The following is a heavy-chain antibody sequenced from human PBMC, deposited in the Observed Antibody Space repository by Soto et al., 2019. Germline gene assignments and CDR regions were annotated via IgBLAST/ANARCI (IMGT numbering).Heavy chain of an antibody. D-gene: IGHD5-12*01. CDR2: INHSGST. J-gene: IGHJ4*02. Sequence: PSETLSLTCAVYGGSFSGYYWSWIRQPPGKGLEWIGEINHSGSTNYNPSLKSRVTISVDKSKNQFSLKLSSVTAADTAVYYCARGDSGYDPLDYWGQGTLVTVSS. CDR1: GGSFSGYY. V-gene: IGHV4-34*01. CDR3: ARGDSGYDPLDY.